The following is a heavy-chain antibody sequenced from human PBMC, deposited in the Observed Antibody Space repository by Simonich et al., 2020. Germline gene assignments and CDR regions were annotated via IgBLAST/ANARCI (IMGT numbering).Heavy chain of an antibody. V-gene: IGHV3-33*01. CDR2: IWYDGSNK. CDR3: ARDRYCSGGSCYYFDY. J-gene: IGHJ4*02. D-gene: IGHD2-15*01. CDR1: GFTFSSYG. Sequence: QVQLVESGGGVVQPGRSLRLSCAASGFTFSSYGMHWVRQDPGKGLEWVAVIWYDGSNKYYADSVKGRFTISRDNSKNTLYLQMNSLRAEDTAVYYCARDRYCSGGSCYYFDYWGQGTLVTVSS.